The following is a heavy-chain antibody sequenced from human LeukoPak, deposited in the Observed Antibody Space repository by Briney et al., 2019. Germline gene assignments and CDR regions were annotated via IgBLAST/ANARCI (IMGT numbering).Heavy chain of an antibody. D-gene: IGHD3-10*01. J-gene: IGHJ4*02. V-gene: IGHV4-38-2*02. CDR2: TYYSGST. Sequence: SETLSLTCTVSGYSISSGYYWGWIRQPPGKGLEWIGYTYYSGSTNYNPSLKSRVTISVDTSKNQFSLRLSSVTAADTAVYYCARAILYYGSVNIDYWGQGTLVTVSS. CDR3: ARAILYYGSVNIDY. CDR1: GYSISSGYY.